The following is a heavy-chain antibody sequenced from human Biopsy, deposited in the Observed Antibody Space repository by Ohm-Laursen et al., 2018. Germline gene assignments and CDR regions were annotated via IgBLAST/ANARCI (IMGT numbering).Heavy chain of an antibody. CDR2: INHSGST. Sequence: PSETLSLTCAVYGGSFSGYYWSWIRQPPGKGLEWIGEINHSGSTNYDPPLKSRVTISVDTSKNQFSLKLSSVTAADTAVYYCARALPPHLQSGYLWGQGTLVTVSS. CDR1: GGSFSGYY. CDR3: ARALPPHLQSGYL. J-gene: IGHJ5*02. V-gene: IGHV4-34*01. D-gene: IGHD5-24*01.